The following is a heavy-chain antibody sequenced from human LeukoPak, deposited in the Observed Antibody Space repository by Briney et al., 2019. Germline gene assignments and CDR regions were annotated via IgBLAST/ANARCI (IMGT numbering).Heavy chain of an antibody. CDR2: IYTSGST. V-gene: IGHV4-4*07. CDR3: ARERITMVRGGRGEVLDY. J-gene: IGHJ4*02. D-gene: IGHD3-10*01. CDR1: GGSISSYY. Sequence: SETLSLTCTVSGGSISSYYWSWIRQPARKGLEWIGRIYTSGSTNYNPSLKSRVTMSVDTSKNQFSLKLSSVTAADTAVYYCARERITMVRGGRGEVLDYWGQGTLVTVSS.